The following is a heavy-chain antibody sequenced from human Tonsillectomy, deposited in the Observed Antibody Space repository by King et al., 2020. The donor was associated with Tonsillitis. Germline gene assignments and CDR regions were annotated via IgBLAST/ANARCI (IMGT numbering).Heavy chain of an antibody. D-gene: IGHD3-10*01. J-gene: IGHJ5*02. CDR3: ARPEYGSGSLNWFDP. Sequence: QLQESGPGLMKPSETLSLTCTVSGGSISSSSYYWGWIRQPPGKGLEWIGSIYYSGSTYYNPSLKSRVTISVDTSKNQFSLKLSSVTAADTAVYYCARPEYGSGSLNWFDPWGQGTLVTVSS. CDR1: GGSISSSSYY. V-gene: IGHV4-39*07. CDR2: IYYSGST.